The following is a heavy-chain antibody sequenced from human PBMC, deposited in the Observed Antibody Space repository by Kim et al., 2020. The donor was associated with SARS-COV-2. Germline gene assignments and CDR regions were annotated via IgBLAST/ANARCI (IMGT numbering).Heavy chain of an antibody. CDR3: AKALIESGWLNQGNYYF. D-gene: IGHD6-19*01. Sequence: GGSLRLSCAASGFTFSSYGMHWVRQAPGKGLEWVAVISYDGSNKYYADSVKGRFTISRDNPKNTLYLQMNSLRAEDTAVYYCAKALIESGWLNQGNYYF. CDR2: ISYDGSNK. V-gene: IGHV3-30*18. CDR1: GFTFSSYG. J-gene: IGHJ4*01.